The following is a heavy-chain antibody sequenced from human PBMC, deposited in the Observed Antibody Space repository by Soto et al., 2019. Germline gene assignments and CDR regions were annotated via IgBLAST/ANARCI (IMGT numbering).Heavy chain of an antibody. CDR3: ARETDGGFFDY. CDR2: ISYDGSNK. Sequence: GGSLSLSCAASGFTFSSYAMHWVRQAPGKGLEWVAVISYDGSNKYYADSVKGRFTISRDNSKNTLYLQMNSLRAEDTAVYYCARETDGGFFDYWGQGTLVTVSS. J-gene: IGHJ4*02. CDR1: GFTFSSYA. D-gene: IGHD4-17*01. V-gene: IGHV3-30-3*01.